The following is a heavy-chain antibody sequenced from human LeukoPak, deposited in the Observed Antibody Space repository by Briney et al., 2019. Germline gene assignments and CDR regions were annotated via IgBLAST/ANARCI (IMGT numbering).Heavy chain of an antibody. J-gene: IGHJ3*02. CDR3: ARDHITMVRGFPDDAFDI. Sequence: PGGSLRLSCAASGFTFSSYSMMWVRQAPGKGLEWVSYISSSSTTIHYADSVKGRFTISRDNAKNSVYLQMNSLRAGDTAVYYCARDHITMVRGFPDDAFDIWGQGTMVTVSS. D-gene: IGHD3-10*01. CDR1: GFTFSSYS. CDR2: ISSSSTTI. V-gene: IGHV3-48*01.